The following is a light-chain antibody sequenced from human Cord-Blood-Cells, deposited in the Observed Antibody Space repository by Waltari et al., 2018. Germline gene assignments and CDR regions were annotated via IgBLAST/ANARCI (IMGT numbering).Light chain of an antibody. CDR3: QQYGSSPWT. J-gene: IGKJ1*01. CDR1: QSVSSSY. CDR2: GAS. V-gene: IGKV3-20*01. Sequence: EIVLTQSPGSSSLSPGERATLACSASQSVSSSYLAWYQQKPGQAPRLLIYGASSRATGIPDRFSGSGSGTDFTLTISRLEPEDFAVYYCQQYGSSPWTFGQGTKVEIK.